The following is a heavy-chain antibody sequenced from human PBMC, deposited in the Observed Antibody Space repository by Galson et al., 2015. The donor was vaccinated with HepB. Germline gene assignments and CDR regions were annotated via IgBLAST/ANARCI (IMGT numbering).Heavy chain of an antibody. CDR2: IYYRGST. D-gene: IGHD1-26*01. V-gene: IGHV4-59*01. J-gene: IGHJ5*02. CDR1: GGSISSYY. CDR3: AGLWDFNWFDP. Sequence: LSLTCTVSGGSISSYYWSWIRQPPGKGLEWIGYIYYRGSTNYNPSLKSRVTISVDTSKNQFSLKLSSVTAADTAVYYCAGLWDFNWFDPWGQGTLVTVSS.